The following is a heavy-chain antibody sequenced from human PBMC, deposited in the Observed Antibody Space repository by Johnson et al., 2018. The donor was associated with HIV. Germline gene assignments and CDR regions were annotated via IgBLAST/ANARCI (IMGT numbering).Heavy chain of an antibody. D-gene: IGHD6-6*01. CDR2: INWHGGST. CDR3: ARALLIAARPVGAFDI. Sequence: VQLVESGGGLVKPGGSLRLSCAASGFTFDDYGMSWVRQAPGKGLEWVSGINWHGGSTGYADSVKGRFTISRDNAKNSLYLQMNSLRAEDTAVYYCARALLIAARPVGAFDIWGQGTMVTVSS. V-gene: IGHV3-20*04. CDR1: GFTFDDYG. J-gene: IGHJ3*02.